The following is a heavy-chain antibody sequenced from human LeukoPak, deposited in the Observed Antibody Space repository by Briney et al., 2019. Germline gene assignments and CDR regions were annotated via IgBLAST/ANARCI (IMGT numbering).Heavy chain of an antibody. Sequence: GGSLRLSCSASGFSVSTYAMGWVRQTPVRGLEWVASIASSGNIMYAESPKGRFTISRDSSTNTVFLQINSLRAEDTAVYHCAKYLQPRGAPYALDFWGQGTKVTVSS. J-gene: IGHJ3*01. V-gene: IGHV3-23*01. D-gene: IGHD1-14*01. CDR2: IASSGNI. CDR1: GFSVSTYA. CDR3: AKYLQPRGAPYALDF.